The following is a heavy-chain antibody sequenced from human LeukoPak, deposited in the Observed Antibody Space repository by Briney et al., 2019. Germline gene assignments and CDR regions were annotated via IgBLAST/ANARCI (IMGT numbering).Heavy chain of an antibody. CDR1: GYSFTSYW. J-gene: IGHJ4*02. CDR3: ARRLNYYDSETSQNFDY. D-gene: IGHD3-10*01. Sequence: PGESLKISCKGSGYSFTSYWIAWVRQMPGKGLEWLGIIYPGDSDTRYSPSFQGQVTISADKSISTVYLQRSSLKASDTAMYYCARRLNYYDSETSQNFDYWGQGTLVTVSS. CDR2: IYPGDSDT. V-gene: IGHV5-51*01.